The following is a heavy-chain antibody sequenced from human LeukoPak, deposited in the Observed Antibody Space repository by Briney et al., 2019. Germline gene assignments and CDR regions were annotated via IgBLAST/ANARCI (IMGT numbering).Heavy chain of an antibody. D-gene: IGHD3-9*01. CDR2: IYHSGST. CDR3: ARDYDILTGYSHYFDY. CDR1: GYSISSGYY. V-gene: IGHV4-38-2*02. J-gene: IGHJ4*02. Sequence: PSETLSLTCAVSGYSISSGYYWGWIRQPPGKGLEWIGSIYHSGSTYYNPSLKSRVTISVDTSKNQFSLKLSSVTAADTAVDYCARDYDILTGYSHYFDYWGQGTLVTVSS.